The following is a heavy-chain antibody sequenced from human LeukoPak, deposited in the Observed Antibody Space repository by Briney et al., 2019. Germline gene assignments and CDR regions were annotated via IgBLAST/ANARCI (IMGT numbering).Heavy chain of an antibody. V-gene: IGHV1-18*01. Sequence: ASVKVSCKASGYTFTSYGISWVRQAPGQGLEWMGWISAYNGNTNYAQKLQGRVTMTTDTSTSTAYMELRSLRSDDTAVYYCARATPGGTIFGAYYYYYMDVWGKGTTVTVSS. CDR1: GYTFTSYG. CDR3: ARATPGGTIFGAYYYYYMDV. J-gene: IGHJ6*03. CDR2: ISAYNGNT. D-gene: IGHD3-3*01.